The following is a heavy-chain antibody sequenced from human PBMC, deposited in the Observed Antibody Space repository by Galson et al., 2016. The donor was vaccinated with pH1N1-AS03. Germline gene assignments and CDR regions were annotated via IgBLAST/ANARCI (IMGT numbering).Heavy chain of an antibody. V-gene: IGHV4-59*01. CDR2: IYYSGST. J-gene: IGHJ4*02. CDR1: DGSIWSYY. Sequence: LSLTCTVSDGSIWSYYWSWIRQPPGKRLEWIANIYYSGSTNYNPSLKSRVTISADTSKNHFSLKLTSVTAADTAVYYCARDPTGCGQQQHYFDSWGQGILVTVSS. CDR3: ARDPTGCGQQQHYFDS. D-gene: IGHD6-13*01.